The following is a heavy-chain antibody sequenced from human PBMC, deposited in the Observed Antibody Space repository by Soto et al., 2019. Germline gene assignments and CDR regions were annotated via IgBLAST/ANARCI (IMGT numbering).Heavy chain of an antibody. CDR2: IYYSGST. CDR1: GGSISSSYYD. J-gene: IGHJ4*02. CDR3: ATEYSYFDY. V-gene: IGHV4-30-4*01. D-gene: IGHD2-15*01. Sequence: SETLSLTCTVSGGSISSSYYDWSCIRQPPGKGLEWIGYIYYSGSTSYNPSLKSRVTISVDTSKNQFSLKLSSVTAADTAVYYCATEYSYFDYWGQGTLVTVSS.